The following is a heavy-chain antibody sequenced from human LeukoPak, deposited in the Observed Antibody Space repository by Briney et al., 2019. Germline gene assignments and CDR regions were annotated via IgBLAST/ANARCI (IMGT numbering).Heavy chain of an antibody. V-gene: IGHV3-53*01. D-gene: IGHD5-18*01. CDR2: IYSGGST. CDR1: GFTFSSNY. Sequence: GGSLRLSCAASGFTFSSNYMSWVRQAPGKGLEWVSVIYSGGSTYYADSVKGRFTISRDNSKNTLYLQMNSLRAEDTAVYYCARVRRQLDNWFDPWGQGTLVTVSS. J-gene: IGHJ5*02. CDR3: ARVRRQLDNWFDP.